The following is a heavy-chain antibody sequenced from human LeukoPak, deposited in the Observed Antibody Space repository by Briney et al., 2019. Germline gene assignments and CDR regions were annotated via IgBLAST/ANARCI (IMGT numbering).Heavy chain of an antibody. CDR2: IYSSGTT. CDR1: GGSINSYY. V-gene: IGHV4-4*07. CDR3: ARHLSGYDYPLDY. Sequence: PSETLSLTCTVSGGSINSYYWSWIRQPAGKGLEWIGRIYSSGTTNYNPSLKSRVTISVDTSRNQFSLSLSSVSAANTAVYYCARHLSGYDYPLDYWGQGTLVTVSS. D-gene: IGHD5-12*01. J-gene: IGHJ4*02.